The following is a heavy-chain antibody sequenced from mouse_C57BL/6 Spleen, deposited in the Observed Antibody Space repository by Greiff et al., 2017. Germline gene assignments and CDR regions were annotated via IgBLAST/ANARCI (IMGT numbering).Heavy chain of an antibody. CDR2: IDPENGDT. D-gene: IGHD2-4*01. V-gene: IGHV14-4*01. Sequence: EVQLQQSGAELVRPGASVQLSCTASGFNIKDDYMHWVKQSPEQGLEWIGWIDPENGDTEYASKFQGKTTITEDTSSNTAYLQLSSLTAEDTADYYCTVYDYAGAYWGQGTLVTVSA. CDR1: GFNIKDDY. J-gene: IGHJ3*01. CDR3: TVYDYAGAY.